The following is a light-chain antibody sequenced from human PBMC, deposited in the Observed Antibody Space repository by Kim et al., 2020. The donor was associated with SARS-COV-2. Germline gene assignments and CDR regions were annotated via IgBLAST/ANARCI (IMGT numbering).Light chain of an antibody. Sequence: DIVMTQSPDSLAVSLGERATINCKSSRSVLYSSNNKNFLAWYQQKPGQPPKLLIYWASTRESGVPDRFSGSGSGTDFTLTISSLQAEDVAVYYCQQYYSTPITFGGETKVDIK. CDR2: WAS. J-gene: IGKJ4*01. CDR1: RSVLYSSNNKNF. CDR3: QQYYSTPIT. V-gene: IGKV4-1*01.